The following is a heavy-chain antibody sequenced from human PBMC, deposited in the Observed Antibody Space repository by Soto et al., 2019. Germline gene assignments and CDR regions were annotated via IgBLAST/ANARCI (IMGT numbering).Heavy chain of an antibody. V-gene: IGHV4-30-4*01. D-gene: IGHD3-3*01. J-gene: IGHJ4*02. CDR3: ARACRDDFWSGYYFDY. CDR1: GGSISSGDYY. CDR2: IYYSGST. Sequence: SETLSLTCTVSGGSISSGDYYWSWIRQPPGKGLEWIGYIYYSGSTYYNPSLKSRVTISVDTSKNQFSLKLSSVTAADTAVYYCARACRDDFWSGYYFDYWGQGTLVTVSS.